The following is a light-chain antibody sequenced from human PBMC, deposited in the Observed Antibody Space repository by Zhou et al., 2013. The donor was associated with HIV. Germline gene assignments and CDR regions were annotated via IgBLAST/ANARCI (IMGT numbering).Light chain of an antibody. CDR3: QQYYSYPXT. Sequence: AIRITQSPSSLSASTGDRVTVTCRASQTISSYLAWYQQKAGKAPKLLIYAASTLQSGVPSRFSGRASGTNFTLTISCLQSEDFATYYCQQYYSYPXTFGGRDQGGGSN. J-gene: IGKJ4*01. CDR1: QTISSY. CDR2: AAS. V-gene: IGKV1-8*01.